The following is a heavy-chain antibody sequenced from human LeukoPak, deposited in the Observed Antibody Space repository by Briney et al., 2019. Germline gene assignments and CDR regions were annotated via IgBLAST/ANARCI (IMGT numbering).Heavy chain of an antibody. J-gene: IGHJ5*02. V-gene: IGHV3-7*01. D-gene: IGHD6-6*01. CDR1: GFTFSSYW. Sequence: GGSLRLSYAASGFTFSSYWMSWVREAPGKGLEWVANIKQDGSEKYYVDSVKGRFTISRDNAKNSLYLQMNSLRAEDTAVYYCARGSSSPWFDPWGQGTLVTVSS. CDR2: IKQDGSEK. CDR3: ARGSSSPWFDP.